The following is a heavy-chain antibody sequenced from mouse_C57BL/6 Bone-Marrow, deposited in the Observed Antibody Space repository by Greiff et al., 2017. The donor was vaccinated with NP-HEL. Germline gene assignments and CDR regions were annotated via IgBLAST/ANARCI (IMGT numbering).Heavy chain of an antibody. J-gene: IGHJ4*01. D-gene: IGHD1-1*02. CDR2: IDPSDSYT. CDR1: GYTFTSYW. Sequence: QVQLQQPGAELVKPGASVKLSCKASGYTFTSYWMQWVKQRPGQGLEWIGEIDPSDSYTNYNQKFKGKATLTVDPSSSTAYMQLSSLTSEDSAVYYCARWGLWGDYAMDYWGQGTSVTVSS. V-gene: IGHV1-50*01. CDR3: ARWGLWGDYAMDY.